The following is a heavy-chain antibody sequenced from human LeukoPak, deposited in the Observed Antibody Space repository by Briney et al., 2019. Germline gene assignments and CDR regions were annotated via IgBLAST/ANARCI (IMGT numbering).Heavy chain of an antibody. J-gene: IGHJ4*02. CDR1: NGSISSGDYY. CDR3: AKGGFYFDY. CDR2: IFYSGST. V-gene: IGHV4-30-4*01. D-gene: IGHD1-26*01. Sequence: SQTLSLTCTVSNGSISSGDYYWSWIRQPPGKGLEWIGYIFYSGSTYYNPSLKSRVTISVDTSKNQFSPKLNSVTAADTAVYYCAKGGFYFDYWGQGTLVTVSS.